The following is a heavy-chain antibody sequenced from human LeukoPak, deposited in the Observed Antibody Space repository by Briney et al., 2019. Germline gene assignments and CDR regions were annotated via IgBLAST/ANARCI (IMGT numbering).Heavy chain of an antibody. V-gene: IGHV1-46*01. CDR3: ARGKANGDYALDY. CDR2: INPSGGST. J-gene: IGHJ4*02. Sequence: ASVKVSCKASGYTFTSYYMHWVRQAPGQGLEWMGIINPSGGSTSYAQKFQGRVTMTTDTSTSTAYMELRSLRSDDTAVYYCARGKANGDYALDYWGQGTLVTVSS. CDR1: GYTFTSYY. D-gene: IGHD4-17*01.